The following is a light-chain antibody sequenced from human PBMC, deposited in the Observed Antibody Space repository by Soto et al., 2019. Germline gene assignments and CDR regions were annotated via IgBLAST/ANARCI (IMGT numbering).Light chain of an antibody. V-gene: IGKV3-20*01. CDR3: QQYGSSGT. CDR2: GAS. J-gene: IGKJ1*01. Sequence: VLTQSVGAVSLSPGERATLSCRASQSVSNNYLAWYQQKPGQAPRLLIYGASNRATGIPDRFSGSGSGTDFTLTISRLEPEDFAVYYCQQYGSSGTFGQGTKVDIK. CDR1: QSVSNNY.